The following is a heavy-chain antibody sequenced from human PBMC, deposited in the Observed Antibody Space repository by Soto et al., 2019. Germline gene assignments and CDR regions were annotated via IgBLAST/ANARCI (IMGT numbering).Heavy chain of an antibody. CDR3: ASPGLFYYDSSATRDY. CDR1: GGSISSDSYY. V-gene: IGHV4-39*07. CDR2: IYYSGTT. D-gene: IGHD3-22*01. Sequence: SETLSLTCTVSGGSISSDSYYWCWIRQSPEKGLEWIESIYYSGTTYYNPTLKSRLIISVDTSKSQFSLKLTFVTAVDTAVYYCASPGLFYYDSSATRDYWGQGTLVTVSS. J-gene: IGHJ4*02.